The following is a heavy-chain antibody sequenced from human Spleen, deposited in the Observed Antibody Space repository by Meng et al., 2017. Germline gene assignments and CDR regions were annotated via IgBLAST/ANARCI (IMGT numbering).Heavy chain of an antibody. Sequence: ASVKVSCKPSGYNFPDYYIHWMRRAPGQGLEWMGRINPKNGDTHYAQKFQARVTMTGDTSISTAYMELSGLRSDDTAMYYCARDEDISAAGKLFGDYWGQGTLVTVS. CDR1: GYNFPDYY. CDR3: ARDEDISAAGKLFGDY. CDR2: INPKNGDT. V-gene: IGHV1-2*06. D-gene: IGHD6-13*01. J-gene: IGHJ4*02.